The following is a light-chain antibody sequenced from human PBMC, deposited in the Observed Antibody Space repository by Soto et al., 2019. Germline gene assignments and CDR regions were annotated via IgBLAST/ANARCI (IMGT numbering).Light chain of an antibody. CDR1: QNIRSR. Sequence: DFQMTQSPSTLTASVGDRVTITCRASQNIRSRFAWFQQKPGKAPKLLIYDASSLESGVPQRFSGSGSGTEFTFTISSLQTDDFSTYYCQQYHSYWTFGQGTKVE. CDR2: DAS. CDR3: QQYHSYWT. J-gene: IGKJ1*01. V-gene: IGKV1-5*01.